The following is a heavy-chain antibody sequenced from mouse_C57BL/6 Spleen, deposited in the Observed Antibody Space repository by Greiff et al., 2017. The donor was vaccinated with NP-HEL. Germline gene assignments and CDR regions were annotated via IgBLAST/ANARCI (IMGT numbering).Heavy chain of an antibody. CDR2: IYPGDGDT. CDR1: GYAFSSSW. J-gene: IGHJ3*01. Sequence: QVQLKESGPELVKPGASVKISCKASGYAFSSSWMNWVKQRPGQGLEWIGRIYPGDGDTNYNGKFKGKATLTADKSSSTAYMQLSSLTSEDSAVYYCARSAAAQATFAYWGQGTLVTVSA. V-gene: IGHV1-82*01. D-gene: IGHD3-2*02. CDR3: ARSAAAQATFAY.